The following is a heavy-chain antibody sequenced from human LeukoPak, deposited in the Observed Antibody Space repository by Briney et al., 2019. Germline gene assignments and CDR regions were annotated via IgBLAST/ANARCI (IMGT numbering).Heavy chain of an antibody. J-gene: IGHJ4*02. CDR1: GGSFSGYY. D-gene: IGHD3-3*01. CDR2: INHGGST. V-gene: IGHV4-34*01. Sequence: SETLSLTCAVYGGSFSGYYWSWIRQPPGKGLEWIGEINHGGSTNYNPSLKSRVTISVDTSKNQFSLKLSSVTAADTAVYYCARGSRKYYDFWSGSHDYWGQGTLVTVSS. CDR3: ARGSRKYYDFWSGSHDY.